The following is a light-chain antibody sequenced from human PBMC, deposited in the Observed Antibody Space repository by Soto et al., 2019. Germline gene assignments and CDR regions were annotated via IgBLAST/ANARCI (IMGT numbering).Light chain of an antibody. V-gene: IGKV1-33*01. CDR3: QQYDNLPLT. CDR2: DAS. J-gene: IGKJ4*01. Sequence: VQMSQSPSSLSASVGDRGTITCQAIQAIRNYLNWYQQKPGKAPKLLISDASNLQTGVPSRFSGSGSGSDFTFTISSLQSEDIATYYCQQYDNLPLTFGGGTKVDIK. CDR1: QAIRNY.